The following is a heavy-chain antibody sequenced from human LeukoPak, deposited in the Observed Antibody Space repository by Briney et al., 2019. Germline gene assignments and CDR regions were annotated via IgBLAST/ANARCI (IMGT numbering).Heavy chain of an antibody. CDR3: ASDRVLGSGSLDN. CDR2: IRGDGYDT. CDR1: GFSFSDFW. Sequence: PGGSLRLSCTASGFSFSDFWMHWVRQVPGKGLVWVSRIRGDGYDTNYADSVRGRFTISRDNAQSTLYLQMNSLRTEDTAVYYCASDRVLGSGSLDNWGQGTPVTVSS. V-gene: IGHV3-74*01. D-gene: IGHD3-10*01. J-gene: IGHJ4*02.